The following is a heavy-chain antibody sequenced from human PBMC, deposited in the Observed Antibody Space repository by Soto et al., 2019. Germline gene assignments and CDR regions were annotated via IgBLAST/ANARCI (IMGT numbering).Heavy chain of an antibody. CDR3: AKDSPVITPLYPYYYGLDV. V-gene: IGHV3-23*01. CDR2: ISGRGGST. D-gene: IGHD2-21*01. Sequence: GGSLRLSCTASGFTFSNYAMSWVRQAPDKGLEWVSAISGRGGSTYYADSVKGRFTISRDNSKNMLFLQMNSLRAEDTALYYCAKDSPVITPLYPYYYGLDVWAQGTTVTVSS. CDR1: GFTFSNYA. J-gene: IGHJ6*01.